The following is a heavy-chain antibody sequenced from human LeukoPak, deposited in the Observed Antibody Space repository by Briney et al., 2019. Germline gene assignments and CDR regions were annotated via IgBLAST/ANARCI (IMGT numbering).Heavy chain of an antibody. CDR1: GFTVSSNY. V-gene: IGHV3-53*01. CDR2: IYGGGST. D-gene: IGHD6-13*01. J-gene: IGHJ4*02. CDR3: ARVGKQQVGEIDY. Sequence: PGGSLRLSCAASGFTVSSNYMSWVRQAPGEGLEWVSVIYGGGSTYYADSLKGRFTISRDNSMNALYLQMNSLRAEDTAVYYCARVGKQQVGEIDYWGQGTLVTVSS.